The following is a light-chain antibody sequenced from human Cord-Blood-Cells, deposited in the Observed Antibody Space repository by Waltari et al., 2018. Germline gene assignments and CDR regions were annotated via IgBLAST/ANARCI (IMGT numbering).Light chain of an antibody. J-gene: IGLJ2*01. Sequence: QSALTKPASVSGSPGQSITISCTGTSRDVGGYNYVSWYQQHPGKAPKLMIYEVSNRPSGVSNRLSGSKSGNTASRTISRLKAEDEANYYCSSYTSSSTVVFGGGTKLTVL. CDR1: SRDVGGYNY. CDR2: EVS. CDR3: SSYTSSSTVV. V-gene: IGLV2-14*01.